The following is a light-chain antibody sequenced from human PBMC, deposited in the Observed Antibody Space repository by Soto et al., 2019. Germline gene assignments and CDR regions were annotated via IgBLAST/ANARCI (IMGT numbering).Light chain of an antibody. CDR1: QSISGW. CDR3: QQYNNYGSWT. Sequence: DIQMTQSPSTLSASVGDRVTITCRASQSISGWLAWYQQKPGKAPKLLIYKASTLESGVPSRFSGSGSGTEFPLPISSLQPDDFATYYCQQYNNYGSWTFGQGTRVEIK. J-gene: IGKJ1*01. V-gene: IGKV1-5*03. CDR2: KAS.